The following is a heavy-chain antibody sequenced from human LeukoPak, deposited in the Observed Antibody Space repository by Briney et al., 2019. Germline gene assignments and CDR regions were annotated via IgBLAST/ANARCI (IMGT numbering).Heavy chain of an antibody. Sequence: SETLSLTCAVYGGCFSGYYWSWIRQPPGKGLEWIGEINHSGSTNYNPSLKSRVTISVDTSKNQLSLKLSSVTAADTAVYYCARGRRRWFGELLPLRLDYWGQGTLVTVSS. V-gene: IGHV4-34*01. CDR3: ARGRRRWFGELLPLRLDY. J-gene: IGHJ4*02. CDR2: INHSGST. D-gene: IGHD3-10*01. CDR1: GGCFSGYY.